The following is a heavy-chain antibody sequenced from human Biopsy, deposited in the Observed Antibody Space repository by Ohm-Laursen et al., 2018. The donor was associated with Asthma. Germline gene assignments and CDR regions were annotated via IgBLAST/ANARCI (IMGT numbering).Heavy chain of an antibody. D-gene: IGHD6-19*01. CDR2: IMTVFGTT. CDR1: GGTFSNFA. V-gene: IGHV1-69*01. J-gene: IGHJ6*02. CDR3: ARRQVGYSSGWSLLLKKIYYSGMDV. Sequence: GSSVKVSCKVPGGTFSNFAISWVRQAPGQGLEWLGGIMTVFGTTSYAQKFQGRVTITADESTSTAYMEVTSLRSEDTAIYYCARRQVGYSSGWSLLLKKIYYSGMDVWGQGTAVTVSS.